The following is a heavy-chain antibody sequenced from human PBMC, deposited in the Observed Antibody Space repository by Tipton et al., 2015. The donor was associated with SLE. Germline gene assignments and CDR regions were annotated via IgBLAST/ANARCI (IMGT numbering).Heavy chain of an antibody. V-gene: IGHV3-21*01. D-gene: IGHD6-13*01. CDR1: GFTFSSYS. CDR3: ARDGPVLDSSRGNWFDP. Sequence: SLRLSCAASGFTFSSYSMNWVRQAPGKGLEWVSSISSSSSYIYYADSVKGRFAISRDNAKNSLYLQMNSLRAEDTAVYYCARDGPVLDSSRGNWFDPWGQGTLVTVSS. CDR2: ISSSSSYI. J-gene: IGHJ5*02.